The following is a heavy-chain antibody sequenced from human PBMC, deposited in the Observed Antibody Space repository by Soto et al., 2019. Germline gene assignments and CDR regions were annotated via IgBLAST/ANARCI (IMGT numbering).Heavy chain of an antibody. J-gene: IGHJ4*02. D-gene: IGHD1-1*01. CDR1: GFTFKSYG. V-gene: IGHV3-30*18. CDR2: ISYDGNNK. CDR3: AKEGLYKTLDY. Sequence: QVQLVESGGGVVQPGRSLRLSCAASGFTFKSYGMHWVRQAPGKGLEWVAVISYDGNNKYYADSVKGRFTISRDILKNTLYLQLNSLRAEDTAVYYCAKEGLYKTLDYWGQGTLVTVSS.